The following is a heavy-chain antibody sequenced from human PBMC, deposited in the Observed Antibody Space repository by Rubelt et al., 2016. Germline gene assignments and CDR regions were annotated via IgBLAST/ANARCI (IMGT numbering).Heavy chain of an antibody. D-gene: IGHD2/OR15-2a*01. V-gene: IGHV4-31*03. CDR3: ARDSGSRIFDY. J-gene: IGHJ4*02. Sequence: QVQLQESGPGLVKPSQTLSLTCTVSGGSISSGGYYWSWIRQHPGKGLAWIGYIYYSGSTYYNPALKSRVTISVDTSKNQFSLKLSSVTAADTAVYYCARDSGSRIFDYWGQGTLVTVSS. CDR2: IYYSGST. CDR1: GGSISSGGYY.